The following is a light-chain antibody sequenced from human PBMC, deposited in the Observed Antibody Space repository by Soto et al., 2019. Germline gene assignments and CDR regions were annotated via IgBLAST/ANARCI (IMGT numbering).Light chain of an antibody. CDR1: QSVGSD. V-gene: IGKV3-15*01. Sequence: EIVMTQSPATLSVSPGRRATLACRASQSVGSDLAWFQQKPGQAPRLLSYDASTRSTGGPARGGGSGYGTVFTLTISNMQSEDFAVYYCQQYNDWPGGTFGQGTKVDIK. J-gene: IGKJ2*01. CDR2: DAS. CDR3: QQYNDWPGGT.